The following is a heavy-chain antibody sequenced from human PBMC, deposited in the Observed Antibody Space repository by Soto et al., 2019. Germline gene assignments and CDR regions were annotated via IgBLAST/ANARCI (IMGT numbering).Heavy chain of an antibody. J-gene: IGHJ4*02. V-gene: IGHV4-4*02. CDR3: ARRRTDFWNGVNTLEY. CDR2: IYHSGST. D-gene: IGHD3-3*01. Sequence: KTSETLSLTCDVSGDSISSSNWWSWVRQPPGKGLEWIGEIYHSGSTYYNPSLESRLTISLGKSKNQFSLNLTSVTAADTAMYYCARRRTDFWNGVNTLEYWGQGTLVTAPQ. CDR1: GDSISSSNW.